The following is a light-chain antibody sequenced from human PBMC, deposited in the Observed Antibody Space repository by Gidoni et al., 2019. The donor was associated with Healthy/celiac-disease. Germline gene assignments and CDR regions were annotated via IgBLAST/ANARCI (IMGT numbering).Light chain of an antibody. CDR1: SSNIGAGYD. V-gene: IGLV1-40*01. Sequence: QSVLTQPPSVSGAPGQRVTIYCTGSSSNIGAGYDVHWYQQLPGTAPKLLIYGNSNRPSGVPDRFSGSKSGTSSSLAITGLQAEDEADYYCQSYDSILSGSVVFGGGTKLTGL. CDR2: GNS. J-gene: IGLJ2*01. CDR3: QSYDSILSGSVV.